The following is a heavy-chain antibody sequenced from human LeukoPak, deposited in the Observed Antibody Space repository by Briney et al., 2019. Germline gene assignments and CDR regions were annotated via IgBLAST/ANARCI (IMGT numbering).Heavy chain of an antibody. V-gene: IGHV3-74*01. CDR1: GFTFSNHW. Sequence: AGGSLRLSCAASGFTFSNHWMHWVRQAPGKGLMWVSRINRGGSRTDYADSVKGRFTISRGDAKNTLYLQLNSLRAEDTAVYFCARGGSDTAMAHDYWGQGTLVTVSS. CDR3: ARGGSDTAMAHDY. CDR2: INRGGSRT. D-gene: IGHD5-18*01. J-gene: IGHJ4*02.